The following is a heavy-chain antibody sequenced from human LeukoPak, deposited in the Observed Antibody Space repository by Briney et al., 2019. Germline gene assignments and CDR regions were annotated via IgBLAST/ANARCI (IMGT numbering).Heavy chain of an antibody. V-gene: IGHV3-23*01. CDR3: AARLPLYGMDV. CDR2: ISGSGGST. D-gene: IGHD2-21*02. CDR1: GFMFSSYA. J-gene: IGHJ6*02. Sequence: GGSLRLSCAASGFMFSSYAMSWVRQAPGKGLEWVSAISGSGGSTYYADSVEGRFAISRDNSKNTVYLQMNSLRVEDAAVYYCAARLPLYGMDVWGQGTTVTVSS.